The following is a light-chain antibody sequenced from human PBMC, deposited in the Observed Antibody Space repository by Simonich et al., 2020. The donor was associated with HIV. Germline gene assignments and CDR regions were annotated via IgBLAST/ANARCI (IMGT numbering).Light chain of an antibody. J-gene: IGKJ2*01. CDR1: QSVLYSSNNKNY. CDR2: WAS. V-gene: IGKV4-1*01. CDR3: QQYYDTPYT. Sequence: DIVMTQSPDSLAVSLGERATINCKSSQSVLYSSNNKNYLAWYQQKPGQPPKLLIYWASTRESGVPDRFSGSESGTDFTLTISSLQAEDMAVYYCQQYYDTPYTFGQGTKLEIK.